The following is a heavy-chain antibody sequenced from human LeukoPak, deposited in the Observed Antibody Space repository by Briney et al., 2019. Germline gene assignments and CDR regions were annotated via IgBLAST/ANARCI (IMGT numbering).Heavy chain of an antibody. Sequence: GSLRLSCSASGFTFSSYAMYWVRQAPGKGLEYVSGITSNGGSTYYADSVKGRFTISRDNSKNTLYLQMSSLRAEDTAVYYCVKITSSSGGDYWGQGTLVTVSS. CDR3: VKITSSSGGDY. V-gene: IGHV3-64D*09. D-gene: IGHD6-19*01. J-gene: IGHJ4*02. CDR1: GFTFSSYA. CDR2: ITSNGGST.